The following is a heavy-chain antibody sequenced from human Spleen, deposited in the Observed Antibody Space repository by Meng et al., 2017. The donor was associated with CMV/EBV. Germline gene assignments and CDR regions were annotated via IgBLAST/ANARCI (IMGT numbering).Heavy chain of an antibody. CDR2: INWNGGST. CDR3: ARDLGSYYDSSGYYF. CDR1: GFTFDDYG. V-gene: IGHV3-20*03. Sequence: SGFTFDDYGMSWVRQAPGKGLEWVSGINWNGGSTGYADSVKGRFTISRDNAKNTLYLQMNSLRAEDTALYYCARDLGSYYDSSGYYFWGQGTLVTVSS. D-gene: IGHD3-22*01. J-gene: IGHJ4*02.